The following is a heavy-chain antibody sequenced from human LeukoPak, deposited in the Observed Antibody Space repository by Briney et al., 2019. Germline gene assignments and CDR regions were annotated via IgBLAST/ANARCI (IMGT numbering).Heavy chain of an antibody. CDR3: AHRDILNPSKYFDF. Sequence: ESGPTLVNPTETLTLTCRFSGFSINTAGMAVGWVRQPPGKALEWLALIYWNDDKRYSPSLKSRVTINKDTSKNQVVLTMTNMDPVDTATYYCAHRDILNPSKYFDFWGQGTLVTVSS. D-gene: IGHD3-9*01. CDR2: IYWNDDK. J-gene: IGHJ4*02. V-gene: IGHV2-5*01. CDR1: GFSINTAGMA.